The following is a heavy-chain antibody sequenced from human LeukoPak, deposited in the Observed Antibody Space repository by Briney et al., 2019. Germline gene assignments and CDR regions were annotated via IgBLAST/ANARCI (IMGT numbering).Heavy chain of an antibody. Sequence: SETLSLTCAVYGGSFSGYYWSLIRQPPGKGLEWIVEINHSGSTNYNPSLKSRVTISVDTSKNQFSLKLSSVAAADTAVYYCASSPSIAAAGTNYFDYWGQGTLVTVSS. CDR2: INHSGST. V-gene: IGHV4-34*01. CDR3: ASSPSIAAAGTNYFDY. J-gene: IGHJ4*02. CDR1: GGSFSGYY. D-gene: IGHD6-13*01.